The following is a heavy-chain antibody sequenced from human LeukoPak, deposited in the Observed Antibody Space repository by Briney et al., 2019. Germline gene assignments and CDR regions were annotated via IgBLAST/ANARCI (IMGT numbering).Heavy chain of an antibody. CDR1: GGSISSGSYY. CDR3: ARVAPDSSGYYVDY. CDR2: IYTSGST. J-gene: IGHJ4*02. V-gene: IGHV4-61*02. Sequence: SQTLSLTCTVSGGSISSGSYYWSWIRQPAGKGLEWIGRIYTSGSTNYNPSLKSRVTISVDTSKNQFSLKLSSVTAADTAVYYCARVAPDSSGYYVDYWGQGTLVTVSS. D-gene: IGHD3-22*01.